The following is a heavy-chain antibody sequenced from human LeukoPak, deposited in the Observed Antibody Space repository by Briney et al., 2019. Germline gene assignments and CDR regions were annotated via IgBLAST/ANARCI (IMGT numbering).Heavy chain of an antibody. Sequence: ASVKVSCKASGYTFISYGITWVRQAPGQGLEWLGWISAYNGNIDYAQKLQGRVTLTTDTSTSTAYMEVRSLRSDDTAVYYCAITTAVYYFDYWGQGTLVTVSS. J-gene: IGHJ4*02. CDR2: ISAYNGNI. D-gene: IGHD4-11*01. CDR1: GYTFISYG. V-gene: IGHV1-18*01. CDR3: AITTAVYYFDY.